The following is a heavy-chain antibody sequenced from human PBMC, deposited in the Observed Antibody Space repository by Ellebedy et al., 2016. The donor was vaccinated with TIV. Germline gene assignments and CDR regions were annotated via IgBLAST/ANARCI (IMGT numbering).Heavy chain of an antibody. J-gene: IGHJ6*02. V-gene: IGHV3-30*07. Sequence: DSVKGRFTISRDNSKNTLYLQMNSLRAEDTAVYYCATRGDYGGKTNYYYGMDVWGQGTTVTVSS. CDR3: ATRGDYGGKTNYYYGMDV. D-gene: IGHD4-23*01.